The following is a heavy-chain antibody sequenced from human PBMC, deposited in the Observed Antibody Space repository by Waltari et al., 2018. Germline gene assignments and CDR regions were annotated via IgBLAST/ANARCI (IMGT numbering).Heavy chain of an antibody. J-gene: IGHJ5*02. V-gene: IGHV3-48*03. CDR1: GFTFSNYN. CDR2: LSSGGGTI. Sequence: VQLVESAGGLVQPGGSLSLSCAASGFTFSNYNFHWVRQAPGKGREWVSFLSSGGGTIFYPESVKGRFTISRDDAKSSLYLQMNSLRAEDTAVYYCVREGSGFDPWGQGTQVTVSS. D-gene: IGHD1-26*01. CDR3: VREGSGFDP.